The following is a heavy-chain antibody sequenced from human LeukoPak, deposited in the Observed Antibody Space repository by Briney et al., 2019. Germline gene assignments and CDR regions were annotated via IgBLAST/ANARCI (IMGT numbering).Heavy chain of an antibody. CDR2: IFDSGST. V-gene: IGHV4-39*07. CDR3: ARGHRMSLRTSGVTVEN. J-gene: IGHJ4*02. CDR1: GGSISSSNYF. Sequence: PSETLSLTCTVSGGSISSSNYFWGWIRQPPGKGLEWIGNIFDSGSTFYNPSLKSRVTISVDTSRNQFSLILKSVTAADTAVYYCARGHRMSLRTSGVTVENRGQGTLVTVSS. D-gene: IGHD1-14*01.